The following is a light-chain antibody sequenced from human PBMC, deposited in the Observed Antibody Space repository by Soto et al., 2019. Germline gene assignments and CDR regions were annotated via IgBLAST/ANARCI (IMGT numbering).Light chain of an antibody. CDR1: STDVGAYNF. J-gene: IGLJ2*01. Sequence: QSALTQPPSASGSPGQSVTISCTGTSTDVGAYNFVSWYQQYPGKAPKLMIYAVSKRPSGVPDRFSGSKSGNTASLTVSGLQADDEADYYCSSYVGNNNLVFGGGTKLTVL. V-gene: IGLV2-8*01. CDR2: AVS. CDR3: SSYVGNNNLV.